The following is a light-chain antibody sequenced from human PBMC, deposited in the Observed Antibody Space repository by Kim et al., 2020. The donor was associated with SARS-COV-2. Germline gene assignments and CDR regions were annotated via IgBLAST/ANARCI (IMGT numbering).Light chain of an antibody. V-gene: IGLV3-19*01. CDR3: NSRDSSANHPV. CDR1: SIRSYY. J-gene: IGLJ2*01. Sequence: AVGQTVRITCQGDSIRSYYAIWYQQKPGQAPILVIYGNNNRHAGIPDRFSGSTSGDTASLTITGTQAEDETDYHCNSRDSSANHPVFGGGTKVTVL. CDR2: GNN.